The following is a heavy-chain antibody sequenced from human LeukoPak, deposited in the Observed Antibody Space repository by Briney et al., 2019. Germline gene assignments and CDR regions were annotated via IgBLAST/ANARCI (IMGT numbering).Heavy chain of an antibody. Sequence: PSETLSLTCTVSGGSISSYYWSWIRQPPGKGLEWMGYIYYSGGTNYNPSLKSRVNISVDTSKNQFSRKLSSVTAADTAVYYCARVPDAGWFDPWGQGTLVTVSS. CDR3: ARVPDAGWFDP. CDR2: IYYSGGT. J-gene: IGHJ5*02. CDR1: GGSISSYY. V-gene: IGHV4-59*01.